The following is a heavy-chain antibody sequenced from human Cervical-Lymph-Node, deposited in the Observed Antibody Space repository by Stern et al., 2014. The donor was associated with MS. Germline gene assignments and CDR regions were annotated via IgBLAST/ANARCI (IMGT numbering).Heavy chain of an antibody. J-gene: IGHJ4*02. V-gene: IGHV5-51*01. CDR1: GYTFTSYW. Sequence: VQLVESGAEVKKPGESLKISCKVSGYTFTSYWIGWVCQLPRKGLELMGLLYPGDSDARYTTSFQGQVTISADKSITTAYLQWSSLKASDTAMYYCARPIYYGDNYFYFDYWGQGTLVTVSS. CDR2: LYPGDSDA. D-gene: IGHD4-23*01. CDR3: ARPIYYGDNYFYFDY.